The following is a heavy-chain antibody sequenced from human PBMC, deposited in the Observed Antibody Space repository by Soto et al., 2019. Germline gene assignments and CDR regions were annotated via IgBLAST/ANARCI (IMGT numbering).Heavy chain of an antibody. CDR3: ARTYCSGGSCYSSHHYYYGMDV. D-gene: IGHD2-15*01. Sequence: QVQLVESGGGVVQPGRSLRLSCAASGFTFSSYAMHWVRQAPGKGLEWVAVISYDGSNKYYADSVKGRFTISRDNSKNTLYLQMNSLRAEDTAVYYCARTYCSGGSCYSSHHYYYGMDVWGQGTTVTVSS. J-gene: IGHJ6*02. CDR2: ISYDGSNK. V-gene: IGHV3-30-3*01. CDR1: GFTFSSYA.